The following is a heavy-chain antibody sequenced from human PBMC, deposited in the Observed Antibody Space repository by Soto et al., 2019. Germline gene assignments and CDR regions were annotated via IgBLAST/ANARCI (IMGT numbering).Heavy chain of an antibody. CDR1: GFTFSSYA. Sequence: EVQLLESGGGLVQPGGSLRLSCAASGFTFSSYAMSWVRQAPGQGLEWVSAIRGSGGSTYYADSVKGRFTISRDNSKNTLYLQMNSLRAEDTAVYYCAKDSFDGSGGSCQDYWGQGTLVTVSS. J-gene: IGHJ4*02. V-gene: IGHV3-23*01. CDR3: AKDSFDGSGGSCQDY. CDR2: IRGSGGST. D-gene: IGHD2-15*01.